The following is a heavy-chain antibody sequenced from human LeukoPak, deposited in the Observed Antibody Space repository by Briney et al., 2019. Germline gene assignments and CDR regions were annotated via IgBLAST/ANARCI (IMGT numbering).Heavy chain of an antibody. D-gene: IGHD2-8*01. Sequence: PGGSLRLSCAASGFTFSSYAMSWVRQAPGKGLERVSAISGSGGSTYYADSVKGRFIISRDNSKNTLYLQMNSLRAEDTAVYYCAAPYCTNGVCFYYMDVWGKGTTVTVSS. J-gene: IGHJ6*03. CDR2: ISGSGGST. V-gene: IGHV3-23*01. CDR1: GFTFSSYA. CDR3: AAPYCTNGVCFYYMDV.